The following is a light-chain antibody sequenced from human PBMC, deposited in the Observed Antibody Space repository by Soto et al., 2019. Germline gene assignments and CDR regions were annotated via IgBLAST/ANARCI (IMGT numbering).Light chain of an antibody. CDR1: HTISSSY. V-gene: IGKV3-20*01. J-gene: IGKJ1*01. CDR3: QQYVTSSPRT. Sequence: EIVLTQSPGTLSLSPGERATLSCRASHTISSSYLAWYQQKPGQAPRLLMYGISRRATGIPDRFSGSGSVTDFTLTITRLEPDDFAVYYCQQYVTSSPRTFGQGTKVEIK. CDR2: GIS.